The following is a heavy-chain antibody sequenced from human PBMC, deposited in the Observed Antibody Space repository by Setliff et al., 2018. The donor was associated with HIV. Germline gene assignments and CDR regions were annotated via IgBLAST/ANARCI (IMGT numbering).Heavy chain of an antibody. CDR3: ARVNTMVRGLDY. D-gene: IGHD3-10*01. Sequence: PGGSLRLSCAASGFTFSSYSMNWVRQAPGKGLEWVSSISSSSSYIYYRDSVKGRFTISRDNHKKTLSLQMNSLRGDDTAVYFCARVNTMVRGLDYWGQGTLVTVSS. CDR1: GFTFSSYS. CDR2: ISSSSSYI. V-gene: IGHV3-21*04. J-gene: IGHJ4*02.